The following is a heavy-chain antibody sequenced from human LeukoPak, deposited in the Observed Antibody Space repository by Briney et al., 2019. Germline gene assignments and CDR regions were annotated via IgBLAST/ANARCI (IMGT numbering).Heavy chain of an antibody. Sequence: GASVKVSCKTSGYTFTSYGISWVRQAPGQGLEWMGWISAYNGNTNYAQKLQGRVTMTTDTSTSTAYMELRSLRSDDTAVYYCAREFGRSYGAKRHDAFDIWGQGTMVTVSS. CDR2: ISAYNGNT. J-gene: IGHJ3*02. CDR3: AREFGRSYGAKRHDAFDI. CDR1: GYTFTSYG. V-gene: IGHV1-18*01. D-gene: IGHD1-26*01.